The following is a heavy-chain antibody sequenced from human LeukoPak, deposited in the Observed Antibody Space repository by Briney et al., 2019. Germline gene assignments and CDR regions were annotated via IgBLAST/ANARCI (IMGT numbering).Heavy chain of an antibody. CDR2: ISAYNGNT. J-gene: IGHJ6*02. CDR3: ARSLVAIYYYYGMDV. Sequence: GASVKVSCKASGYTFTSYGISWVRQAPGQGLEWMGWISAYNGNTNYAQKLQGRVTMTTGTSTSTAYMELRSLRSDDTAVYYCARSLVAIYYYYGMDVWGQGTTVTVSS. CDR1: GYTFTSYG. D-gene: IGHD5-12*01. V-gene: IGHV1-18*01.